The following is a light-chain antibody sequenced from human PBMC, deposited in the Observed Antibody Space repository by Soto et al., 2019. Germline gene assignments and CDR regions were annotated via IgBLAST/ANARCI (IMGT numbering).Light chain of an antibody. J-gene: IGLJ2*01. CDR3: SSCTSGPVV. CDR2: DVS. V-gene: IGLV2-14*01. Sequence: QSALTQPASVSGSPGQSITISCTGTSSDVGGYNYVSCYQQHAGKAPKLMIYDVSNRPSGVSNRFSGSKSGNTAYRTISGLQGEDEADDDCSSCTSGPVVFGGGTKVTVL. CDR1: SSDVGGYNY.